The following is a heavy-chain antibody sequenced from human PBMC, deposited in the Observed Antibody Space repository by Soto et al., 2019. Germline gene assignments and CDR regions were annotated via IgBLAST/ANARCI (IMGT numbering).Heavy chain of an antibody. J-gene: IGHJ4*02. Sequence: QVQLQESGPGLVKPSQTLSLTCTFSGGSISSGGYYWSWIRQHPGKGLEWIGYIYYSGSTYYNPSLKSRVTISVDTSKNQFSLKLSSVTAADTAVYYCARAKYSSSWYEFLDYWGQGTLVTVSS. CDR2: IYYSGST. CDR3: ARAKYSSSWYEFLDY. CDR1: GGSISSGGYY. D-gene: IGHD6-13*01. V-gene: IGHV4-31*03.